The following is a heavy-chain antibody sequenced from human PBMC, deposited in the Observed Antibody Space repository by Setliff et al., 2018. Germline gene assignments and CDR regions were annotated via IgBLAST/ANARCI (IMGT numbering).Heavy chain of an antibody. CDR1: GYSISSGYY. J-gene: IGHJ6*03. Sequence: SETLSLTCDVSGYSISSGYYWGWIRQPPGKGLEWIGHIYIGGSANYNPSLKSRVTMSIDTSKNQFSLKLNSVTAADMAVYYCAREQWLDPPGYYYMDVWAKGTTVTVSS. D-gene: IGHD6-19*01. CDR2: IYIGGSA. CDR3: AREQWLDPPGYYYMDV. V-gene: IGHV4-38-2*02.